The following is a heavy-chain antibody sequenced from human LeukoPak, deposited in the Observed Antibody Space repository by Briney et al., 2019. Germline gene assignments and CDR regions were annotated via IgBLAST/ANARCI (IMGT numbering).Heavy chain of an antibody. J-gene: IGHJ5*02. CDR2: MNPNSGNT. CDR1: GYPFTSYD. V-gene: IGHV1-8*03. D-gene: IGHD6-6*01. CDR3: ARAIRADRRGSWFDP. Sequence: ASVKVSCKASGYPFTSYDINWVRQATGQGLEWMGWMNPNSGNTGYAQKFQGRVTFSRNTSITTAYMELSSLRSEDTAVYYCARAIRADRRGSWFDPWGQGTLVTVSS.